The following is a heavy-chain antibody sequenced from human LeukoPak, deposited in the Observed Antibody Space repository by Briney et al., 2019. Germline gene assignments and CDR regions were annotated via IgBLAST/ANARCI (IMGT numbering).Heavy chain of an antibody. D-gene: IGHD3-10*01. CDR2: IRGDGYDT. V-gene: IGHV3-74*01. Sequence: GGSLRLSCTASGFSFSVFWMHWVRQVPGKGLVWVSRIRGDGYDTNYADSVRGRFTISRDNAQNTLYLQMNSLRTEDTAVYYCASDRVLGSGSLDNWGQGTLVTVSS. J-gene: IGHJ4*02. CDR1: GFSFSVFW. CDR3: ASDRVLGSGSLDN.